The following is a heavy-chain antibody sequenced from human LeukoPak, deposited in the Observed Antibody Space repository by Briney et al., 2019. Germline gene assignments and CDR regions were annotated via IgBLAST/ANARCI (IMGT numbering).Heavy chain of an antibody. V-gene: IGHV4-59*01. CDR2: IYYSGST. CDR1: GGSISSYY. J-gene: IGHJ6*03. D-gene: IGHD4-23*01. CDR3: ASLGGTSDYYIDV. Sequence: SETLSLTCTVSGGSISSYYWSWIRQPPGKGLEWIGYIYYSGSTNYNPSLRSRVTILIDTSKNQFSLKLSSVTAADTAVYYCASLGGTSDYYIDVWGKGTTVIVS.